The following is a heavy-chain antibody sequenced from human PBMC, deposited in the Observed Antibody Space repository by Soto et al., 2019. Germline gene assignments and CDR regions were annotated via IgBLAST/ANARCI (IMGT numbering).Heavy chain of an antibody. J-gene: IGHJ4*02. Sequence: QVQLVQSGAEVKKPGASVKVSCKASGYTFTSYYMHWVRQAPGQGLEWMGIINPSGGSTSYAQKFQGRVTMTRDTSTSTVYMELSSLRSEDTAVYYCARDSGGAVAGMGGDFDYWGQGTLVTVSS. CDR2: INPSGGST. D-gene: IGHD6-19*01. V-gene: IGHV1-46*01. CDR3: ARDSGGAVAGMGGDFDY. CDR1: GYTFTSYY.